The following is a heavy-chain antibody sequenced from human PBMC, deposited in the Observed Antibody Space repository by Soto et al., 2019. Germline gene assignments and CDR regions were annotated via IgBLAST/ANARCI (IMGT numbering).Heavy chain of an antibody. V-gene: IGHV1-46*01. CDR2: IKPSGGAT. J-gene: IGHJ4*02. CDR1: GYTFANDY. D-gene: IGHD3-3*01. Sequence: QVQLVQSGAEVKEPGASVKVSCKASGYTFANDYIHWVRQVPGQGLEWMGRIKPSGGATLYAQKFQGRVTMARDTSTNTLYMDLSSLRSDDTAMYYCSRDTRSISGLAQTPCDFWGQGTLVTVSS. CDR3: SRDTRSISGLAQTPCDF.